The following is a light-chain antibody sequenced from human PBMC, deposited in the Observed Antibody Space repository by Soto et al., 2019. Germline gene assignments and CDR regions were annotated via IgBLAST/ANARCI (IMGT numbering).Light chain of an antibody. J-gene: IGKJ1*01. CDR1: QSISSS. CDR3: QQYNSYWT. V-gene: IGKV1-5*03. Sequence: DIRMTQSPSTLSASVGDRVTITCRASQSISSSLAGYQQKPGKAPKLLIYKASSLESAVASGFSGSGCGTEFTLTISRVQPDDFATYYCQQYNSYWTFGQGTKVEIK. CDR2: KAS.